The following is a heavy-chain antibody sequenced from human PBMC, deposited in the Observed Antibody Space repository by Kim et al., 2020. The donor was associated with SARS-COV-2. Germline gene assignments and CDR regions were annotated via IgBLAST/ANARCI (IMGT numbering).Heavy chain of an antibody. V-gene: IGHV3-53*01. D-gene: IGHD1-26*01. J-gene: IGHJ4*02. Sequence: YADSVKGRFTISRDNSKNTLYLQMNSLRAEDTAVYYCASDTSENSGSYVYWGQGTLVTVSS. CDR3: ASDTSENSGSYVY.